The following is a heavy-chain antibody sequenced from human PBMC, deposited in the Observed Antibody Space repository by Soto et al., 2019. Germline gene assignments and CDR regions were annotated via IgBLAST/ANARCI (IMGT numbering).Heavy chain of an antibody. Sequence: SETLSLTCSVSGGSISSGYYYWSWIRQPPGKGLEWIGNIYYSGNTYYNPSLKSRLIISIDTSKNQFSLKVVSVTAADTAVYYCARASLYGMDVWGQGTTATV. CDR2: IYYSGNT. V-gene: IGHV4-30-4*01. CDR1: GGSISSGYYY. J-gene: IGHJ6*02. D-gene: IGHD3-16*01. CDR3: ARASLYGMDV.